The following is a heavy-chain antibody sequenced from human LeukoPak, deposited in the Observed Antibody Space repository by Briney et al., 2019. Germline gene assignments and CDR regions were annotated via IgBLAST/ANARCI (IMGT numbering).Heavy chain of an antibody. D-gene: IGHD5-18*01. CDR3: ARDPVSTAMPNY. CDR2: INEDGRVT. J-gene: IGHJ4*02. CDR1: RFNVNNYW. Sequence: GGSLRLSCAASRFNVNNYWMHWVRQAPGKGLVWVSRINEDGRVTSYAGSVRGRFTISRDSVENTLHLQMNSLRAEDTAVYYCARDPVSTAMPNYWGQGTLVTVSS. V-gene: IGHV3-74*01.